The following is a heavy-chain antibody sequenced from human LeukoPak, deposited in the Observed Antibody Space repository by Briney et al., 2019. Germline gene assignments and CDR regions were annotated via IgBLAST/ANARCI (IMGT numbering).Heavy chain of an antibody. CDR1: GFTFSSYG. CDR2: IWYDGSNK. Sequence: PGGSLRLSCAASGFTFSSYGMHWVRQAPGKGLEWVAVIWYDGSNKYYADSVKGRFTISRDNSKNTLYLQMNSLRAEDTAVNYCAKDFYDFWSGYYFDYWGQGTLVTVSS. CDR3: AKDFYDFWSGYYFDY. D-gene: IGHD3-3*01. V-gene: IGHV3-33*06. J-gene: IGHJ4*02.